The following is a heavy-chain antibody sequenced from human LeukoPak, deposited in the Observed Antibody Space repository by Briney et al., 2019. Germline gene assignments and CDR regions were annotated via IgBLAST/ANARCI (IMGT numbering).Heavy chain of an antibody. CDR3: AKCPGRWGPEPFDI. V-gene: IGHV3-11*01. CDR2: ISSSGSTI. D-gene: IGHD1-14*01. CDR1: GFTFSDYY. Sequence: GGSLRLSCAASGFTFSDYYMSWIRQAPGKGLEWVSYISSSGSTIYYADSVKGRFTISRDNAKNSLYLQMNSLRAEDTAVYYCAKCPGRWGPEPFDIWGQGTMVTVSS. J-gene: IGHJ3*02.